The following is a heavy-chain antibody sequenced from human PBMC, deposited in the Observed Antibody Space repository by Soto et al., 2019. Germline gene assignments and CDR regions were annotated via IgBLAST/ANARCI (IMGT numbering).Heavy chain of an antibody. Sequence: GGSLRLSCAASGFTFSSYAMNWVRQAPGKGLEWVSAVTDSGSITYYADSVKGRFTISRDNSKDTLYLQMNSLRAEDTAVYYCAKERVSNGWLPTGFDYWGQGTLVTVSS. CDR2: VTDSGSIT. CDR3: AKERVSNGWLPTGFDY. CDR1: GFTFSSYA. V-gene: IGHV3-23*01. D-gene: IGHD6-19*01. J-gene: IGHJ4*02.